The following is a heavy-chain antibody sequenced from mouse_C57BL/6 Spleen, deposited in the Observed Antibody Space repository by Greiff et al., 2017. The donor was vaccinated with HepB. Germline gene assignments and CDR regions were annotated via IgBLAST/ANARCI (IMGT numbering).Heavy chain of an antibody. D-gene: IGHD1-1*01. CDR1: GFTFSSYA. CDR3: TRGPYGSSYSYAMDY. Sequence: EVKLVESGEGLVKPGGSLKLSCAASGFTFSSYAMSWVRQTPEKRLEWVAYISSGGDYIYYADTVKGRFTIFRDNARNTLYLQMSSLKSEDTAMYYCTRGPYGSSYSYAMDYWGQGTSVTVSS. CDR2: ISSGGDYI. V-gene: IGHV5-9-1*02. J-gene: IGHJ4*01.